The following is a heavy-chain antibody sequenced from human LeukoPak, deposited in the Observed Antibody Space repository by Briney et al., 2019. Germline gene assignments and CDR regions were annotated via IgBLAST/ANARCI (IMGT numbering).Heavy chain of an antibody. Sequence: KTSETLSLTCTVSGDSIRRGSYWGWIRQPPGKGLEWIATIFHSGSIYTNPSLKSRVTISIDTSKNQVSLSLSSVTAADTAFYYCATVATSFSARFEQWGQGTLVAVSS. CDR3: ATVATSFSARFEQ. J-gene: IGHJ1*01. CDR1: GDSIRRGSY. CDR2: IFHSGSI. D-gene: IGHD2/OR15-2a*01. V-gene: IGHV4-38-2*02.